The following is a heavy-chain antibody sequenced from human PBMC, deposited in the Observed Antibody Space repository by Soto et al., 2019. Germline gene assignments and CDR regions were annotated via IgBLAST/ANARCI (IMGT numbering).Heavy chain of an antibody. Sequence: QVQLVESGGGVVQPGRSLRLSCAASGFIFERYAVHWVRQAPRKGPEWVAAISYDGTNKNYADSVKGRFTISRDNSKNSLHLQMNSLRSEDTAVYYCAKGPHYYDTSGYFSDWGQGTLLSVSS. CDR2: ISYDGTNK. CDR1: GFIFERYA. CDR3: AKGPHYYDTSGYFSD. J-gene: IGHJ4*02. V-gene: IGHV3-30*04. D-gene: IGHD3-22*01.